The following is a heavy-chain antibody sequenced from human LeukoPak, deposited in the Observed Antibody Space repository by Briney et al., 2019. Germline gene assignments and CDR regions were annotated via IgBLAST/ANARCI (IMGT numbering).Heavy chain of an antibody. CDR2: IWYDGSNK. D-gene: IGHD3-22*01. CDR1: GFTLSTYG. V-gene: IGHV3-33*01. CDR3: GRDLFMIVVPGQNVLDY. J-gene: IGHJ4*02. Sequence: PGRSLRLSCAASGFTLSTYGMHWVRQAPGKGLEWVAVIWYDGSNKYYADSVKGRFTISRDNSKNTLYLQMNSLRAEDTAVYYCGRDLFMIVVPGQNVLDYWGQGTLVTVSS.